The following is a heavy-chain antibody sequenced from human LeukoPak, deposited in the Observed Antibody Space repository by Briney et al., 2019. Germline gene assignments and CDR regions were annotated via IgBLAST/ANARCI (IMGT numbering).Heavy chain of an antibody. CDR2: IYSGGST. D-gene: IGHD3-9*01. J-gene: IGHJ4*02. Sequence: AGGSLRLSCAASGFTVSSNYMSWVRQAPGKGLEWVSVIYSGGSTYYADSVKGRFTISRDNSKNTLYLQMNSLRAEDTAVYYCAKAVNFDWLPNDYWGQGTLVTVSS. V-gene: IGHV3-53*01. CDR1: GFTVSSNY. CDR3: AKAVNFDWLPNDY.